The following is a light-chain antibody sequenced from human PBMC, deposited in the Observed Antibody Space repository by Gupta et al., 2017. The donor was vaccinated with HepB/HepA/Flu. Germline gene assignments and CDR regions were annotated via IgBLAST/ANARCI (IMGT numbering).Light chain of an antibody. CDR2: AAS. V-gene: IGKV1-6*01. Sequence: AIQMTQSPSSLSASVGDRVTMTCRASQDIRNDLGWYQQKPGKAPKHLIYAASTLQTGVPSRFSGSGSGTDFTLTISSLQPEDFATYYCRQEDLSPWTFGQGTQVEIK. CDR1: QDIRND. CDR3: RQEDLSPWT. J-gene: IGKJ1*01.